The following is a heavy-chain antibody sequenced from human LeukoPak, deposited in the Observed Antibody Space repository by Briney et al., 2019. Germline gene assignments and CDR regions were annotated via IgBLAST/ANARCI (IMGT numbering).Heavy chain of an antibody. CDR2: ISSSSSYI. Sequence: GRSLRLSCAVSGFTFSSYSMTWVRQAPGKGLEWVSSISSSSSYIYYADSVKGRFTISRDNAKNSLYLQMNSLRAEDTAVYHCARVPGDYWGRGTLVTVSS. CDR1: GFTFSSYS. J-gene: IGHJ4*02. CDR3: ARVPGDY. V-gene: IGHV3-21*01.